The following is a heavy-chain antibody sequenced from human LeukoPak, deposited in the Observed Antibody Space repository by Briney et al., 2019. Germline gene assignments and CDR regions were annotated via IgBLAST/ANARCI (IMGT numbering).Heavy chain of an antibody. Sequence: GGSLRLSCAASGFTFSSYAMSWVRQAPGKGLEWVSAISGSGGSTYYADSVKGRFTISRDNSKNTLYLQMSSLRAEDTAVYYCAKGGIVVVTAISEYFQHWGQGTLVTVSS. CDR3: AKGGIVVVTAISEYFQH. D-gene: IGHD2-21*02. V-gene: IGHV3-23*01. CDR2: ISGSGGST. CDR1: GFTFSSYA. J-gene: IGHJ1*01.